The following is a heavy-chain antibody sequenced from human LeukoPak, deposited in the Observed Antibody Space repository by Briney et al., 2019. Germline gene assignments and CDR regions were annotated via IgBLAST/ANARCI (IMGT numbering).Heavy chain of an antibody. D-gene: IGHD6-6*01. J-gene: IGHJ6*03. CDR2: IYNGGII. V-gene: IGHV4-4*07. CDR3: AREIIGSSYYYYMDV. Sequence: SETLSLTCTVSGDSISRYYWSWIRQPAGKGLEWIGRIYNGGIITYNPSLKSRVTISVDTSKNQFSLKLSSVTAADTAVYYCAREIIGSSYYYYMDVWGKGTTVTVSS. CDR1: GDSISRYY.